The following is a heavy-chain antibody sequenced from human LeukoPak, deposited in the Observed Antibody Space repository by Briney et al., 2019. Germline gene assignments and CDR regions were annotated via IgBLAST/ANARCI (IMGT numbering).Heavy chain of an antibody. CDR2: IYTSGGT. D-gene: IGHD3-9*01. Sequence: PSETLSLTCTVSGGSISSYYWSWIRQPAGKGLEWIGRIYTSGGTNYNPSLKSRVTISVDKSKNQFSLKLSSVTAADTAVYYCARSIRYYFDYWGQGTLVTVSS. CDR1: GGSISSYY. CDR3: ARSIRYYFDY. J-gene: IGHJ4*02. V-gene: IGHV4-4*07.